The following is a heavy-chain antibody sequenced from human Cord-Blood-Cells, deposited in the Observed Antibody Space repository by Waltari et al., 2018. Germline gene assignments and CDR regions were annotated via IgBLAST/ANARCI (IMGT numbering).Heavy chain of an antibody. V-gene: IGHV1-18*04. CDR2: ISAYNGNT. CDR1: GYTFTSYG. J-gene: IGHJ4*02. Sequence: QVQLVQSGAEVKKPGASVKVSCKASGYTFTSYGISWGRQDPGQGLEWMGWISAYNGNTNYAQKLQCRVTMTTETSTSTAYMELSSLRSDDTALYYCARAWGTPANYYFDYWGQVTLVTVSS. D-gene: IGHD1-7*01. CDR3: ARAWGTPANYYFDY.